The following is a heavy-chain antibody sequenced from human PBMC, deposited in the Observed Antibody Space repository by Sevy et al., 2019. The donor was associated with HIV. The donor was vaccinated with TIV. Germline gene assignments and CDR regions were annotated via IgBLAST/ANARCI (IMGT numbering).Heavy chain of an antibody. CDR1: GYTFTSYG. CDR3: ARGPLPGIAVAGNLPNFDY. CDR2: ISAYNGNT. Sequence: ASVKVSCKASGYTFTSYGISWVRQAPGQGLEWMGWISAYNGNTNYAQKLQGRVTMTTDTSTSTAYMELRSLRSDDTAVYYCARGPLPGIAVAGNLPNFDYWGQGTLVTVSS. J-gene: IGHJ4*02. V-gene: IGHV1-18*01. D-gene: IGHD6-19*01.